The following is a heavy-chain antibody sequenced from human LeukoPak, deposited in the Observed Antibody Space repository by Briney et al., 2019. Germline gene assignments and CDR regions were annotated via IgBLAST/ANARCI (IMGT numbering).Heavy chain of an antibody. Sequence: SETLSLTCTVSGGSISSGDYYWGWIRQPPGKGLEWIGSIYHSGSTYYNPSLKSRVTISVDTSKNQFSLKLSSVTAADTAVYYCARDGGSGFRYGMDVWGQGTTVTVSS. V-gene: IGHV4-39*07. J-gene: IGHJ6*02. CDR2: IYHSGST. CDR1: GGSISSGDYY. D-gene: IGHD3-10*01. CDR3: ARDGGSGFRYGMDV.